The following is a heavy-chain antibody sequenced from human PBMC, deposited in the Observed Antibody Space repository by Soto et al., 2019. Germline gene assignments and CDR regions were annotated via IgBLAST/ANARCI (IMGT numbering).Heavy chain of an antibody. D-gene: IGHD3-22*01. J-gene: IGHJ6*02. Sequence: QVQLVQSGAEMQQPGASVRVSCKASGGTFSKYAFSWVRQAPGQGLEWLGGTIPKFGTPNYAQKLEGRVAISADESTATVYMELSSLRSEDTSVYFCARPLHDRNYYYGMAVWGQGTTVTVSS. CDR1: GGTFSKYA. CDR3: ARPLHDRNYYYGMAV. CDR2: TIPKFGTP. V-gene: IGHV1-69*01.